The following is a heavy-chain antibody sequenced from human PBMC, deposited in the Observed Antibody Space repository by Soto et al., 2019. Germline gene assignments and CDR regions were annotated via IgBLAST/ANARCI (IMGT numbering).Heavy chain of an antibody. J-gene: IGHJ6*03. CDR1: GFTFSSYA. V-gene: IGHV3-23*01. Sequence: GGSLRLSCAASGFTFSSYAMSWVRQAPGKGLEWVSAISGSGGSTYYADSVKGRFTISRDNSKNTLYLQMNSLRAEDTAVYYCAKDAFYCSSTSCYEVRPMDVWGKGTTVTVSS. D-gene: IGHD2-2*01. CDR3: AKDAFYCSSTSCYEVRPMDV. CDR2: ISGSGGST.